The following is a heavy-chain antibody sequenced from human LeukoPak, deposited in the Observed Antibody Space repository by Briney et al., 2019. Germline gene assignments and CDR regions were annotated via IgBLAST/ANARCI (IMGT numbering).Heavy chain of an antibody. Sequence: GGSLRLSCAASGFTFSSYFWMHWVRQAPGKGLVWVPRIKSDGSSSTYADSLKGRFTISRDSAKNSLYLQMNTLRAEDTAVYYCVRDLDLGGYSSFEYWGQGTLVTVSS. CDR3: VRDLDLGGYSSFEY. CDR1: GFTFSSYFW. D-gene: IGHD4-23*01. J-gene: IGHJ4*02. CDR2: IKSDGSSS. V-gene: IGHV3-74*01.